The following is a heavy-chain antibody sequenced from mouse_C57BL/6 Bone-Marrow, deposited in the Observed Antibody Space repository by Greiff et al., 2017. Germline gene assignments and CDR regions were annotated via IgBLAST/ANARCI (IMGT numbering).Heavy chain of an antibody. CDR3: TRGPRFAY. J-gene: IGHJ3*01. Sequence: QVQLQQSGAELVRPGASVTLSCKASGYTFTDYEMHWVKQTPVHGLEWIGAIDPDTGGTAYNQKFKGKAILTVDKSSSTAYMELRSLTSEDSAVYYCTRGPRFAYWGQGTLVTVSA. CDR1: GYTFTDYE. V-gene: IGHV1-15*01. CDR2: IDPDTGGT.